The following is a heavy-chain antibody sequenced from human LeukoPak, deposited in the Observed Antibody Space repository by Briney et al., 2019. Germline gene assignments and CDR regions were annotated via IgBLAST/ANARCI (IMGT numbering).Heavy chain of an antibody. CDR2: INSDGSTT. V-gene: IGHV3-74*03. D-gene: IGHD3-10*01. Sequence: GGSLRLSCAASGFTFSSYWMHWVRQAPGKGLVWVSHINSDGSTTTYADSVKGRFTISRDNSKNTLYLQMNSLRAEDTAVYYCARDRYYYGSGSYLMNWFDPWGQGTLVTVSS. CDR3: ARDRYYYGSGSYLMNWFDP. J-gene: IGHJ5*02. CDR1: GFTFSSYW.